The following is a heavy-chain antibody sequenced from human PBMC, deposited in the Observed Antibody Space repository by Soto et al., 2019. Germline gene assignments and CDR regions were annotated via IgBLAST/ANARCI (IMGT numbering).Heavy chain of an antibody. J-gene: IGHJ5*02. CDR2: INPNNGAT. Sequence: QVQLVQSGAEVKKPGASVKVSCKAPRYIFTAYFMHWARQAPGQGLEWMGWINPNNGATNFGLSFQGRVTMTRDTSISTAYMELSSLRSDDTAVYYCASHGPGARFDPWGQGTLVIVSS. CDR1: RYIFTAYF. V-gene: IGHV1-2*02. CDR3: ASHGPGARFDP.